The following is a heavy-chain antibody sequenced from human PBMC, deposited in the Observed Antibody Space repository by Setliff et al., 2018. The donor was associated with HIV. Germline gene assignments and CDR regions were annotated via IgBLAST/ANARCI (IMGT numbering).Heavy chain of an antibody. Sequence: PGESLRLSCAASGFTFSDYYMSWIRQAPGKGLEWISYISRGGRTKYYADSVKGRFTISRDNAKNSLYLQMNSLRAEDTTIYYCARVPVMATITYWYFDLWGRGTLVTVSS. CDR3: ARVPVMATITYWYFDL. D-gene: IGHD5-12*01. J-gene: IGHJ2*01. CDR1: GFTFSDYY. CDR2: ISRGGRTK. V-gene: IGHV3-11*04.